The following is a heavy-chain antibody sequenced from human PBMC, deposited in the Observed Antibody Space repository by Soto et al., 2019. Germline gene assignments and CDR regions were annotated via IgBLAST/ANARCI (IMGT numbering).Heavy chain of an antibody. J-gene: IGHJ6*02. CDR2: IWFDATKK. CDR3: ARAWAGYSDYPDV. V-gene: IGHV3-33*01. CDR1: RFTFSSYG. D-gene: IGHD4-17*01. Sequence: QVQLVESGGGVVQPGRSLRLSCAASRFTFSSYGMHWVRQAPGKGLEWVAIIWFDATKKYYTDSVKGRFTISRDNSKNTLYLQMNSLRAEDTAVYYCARAWAGYSDYPDVWGQGTTVTVSS.